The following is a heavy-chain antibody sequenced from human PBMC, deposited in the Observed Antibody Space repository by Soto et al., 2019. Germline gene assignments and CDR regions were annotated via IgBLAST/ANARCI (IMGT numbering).Heavy chain of an antibody. CDR2: ISFDGSNP. Sequence: QVQLVESGGGVVQPGRSLRLSCAASGFTFSSYAMHWVRQAPGTGLEWVAVISFDGSNPYYADSVKGRFTISRDNSKNTLYLQRNSLRPEDTAVYYCAKGREAWELLGSYNFDYWGQGTLVTVSS. CDR1: GFTFSSYA. J-gene: IGHJ4*02. CDR3: AKGREAWELLGSYNFDY. D-gene: IGHD1-26*01. V-gene: IGHV3-30*18.